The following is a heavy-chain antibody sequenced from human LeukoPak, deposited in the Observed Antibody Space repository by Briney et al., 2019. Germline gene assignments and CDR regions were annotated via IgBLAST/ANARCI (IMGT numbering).Heavy chain of an antibody. V-gene: IGHV1-69*13. CDR2: IIHMFGTA. D-gene: IGHD3-16*01. Sequence: ASVKVSCKASGGTFSSYAISWVRETPGQGVECVGRIIHMFGTANYAQKFQGRVTITADESTSTAYMELSSLRSEDTAVYYCARDTPSDRYFDYWGQGTLVTVSS. J-gene: IGHJ4*02. CDR1: GGTFSSYA. CDR3: ARDTPSDRYFDY.